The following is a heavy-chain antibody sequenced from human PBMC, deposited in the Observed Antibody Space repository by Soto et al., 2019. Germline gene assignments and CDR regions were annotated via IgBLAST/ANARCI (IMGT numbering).Heavy chain of an antibody. CDR2: ITDTGGDT. Sequence: PGGSLRLSCVASGFTFGSRAMSWVRQAPGEGLEWVSTITDTGGDTKYADSVRGRFTISRDNSKNTLYLQMSSLRAEDSAVYYCARGLKDSYPGSRIFDFWGRGILVTVSS. J-gene: IGHJ4*02. CDR1: GFTFGSRA. CDR3: ARGLKDSYPGSRIFDF. V-gene: IGHV3-23*01. D-gene: IGHD3-10*01.